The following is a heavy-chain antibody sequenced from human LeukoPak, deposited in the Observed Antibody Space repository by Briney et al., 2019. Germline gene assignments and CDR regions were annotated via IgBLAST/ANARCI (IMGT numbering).Heavy chain of an antibody. CDR1: GYTFTSYY. D-gene: IGHD4/OR15-4a*01. J-gene: IGHJ6*02. CDR3: ARAEVRYYYYYYGMDV. V-gene: IGHV1-46*01. Sequence: ASVKVSCKASGYTFTSYYMHWVRQAPGQGLEWMGIINPSGGSTSCAQKFQGRVTMTRDTSTSTVYMELSSLRSEDTAVYYCARAEVRYYYYYYGMDVWGQGTTVTVSS. CDR2: INPSGGST.